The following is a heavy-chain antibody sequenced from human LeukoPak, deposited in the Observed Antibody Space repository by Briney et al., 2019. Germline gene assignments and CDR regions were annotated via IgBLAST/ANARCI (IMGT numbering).Heavy chain of an antibody. CDR1: GFTFSSYS. Sequence: PGGSLRLSCAASGFTFSSYSMNWVRQAPGKGLEWVSAISDSGYSTYYADSVKGRFTISRDNSKSTLYLQMDSLRAEDTAIYYCAKVYDYYYYGMDVWGQGTTVTVSS. CDR3: AKVYDYYYYGMDV. V-gene: IGHV3-23*01. J-gene: IGHJ6*02. D-gene: IGHD5/OR15-5a*01. CDR2: ISDSGYST.